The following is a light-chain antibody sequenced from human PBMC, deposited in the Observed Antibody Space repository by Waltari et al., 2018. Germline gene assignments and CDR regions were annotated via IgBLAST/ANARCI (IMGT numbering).Light chain of an antibody. Sequence: QSVLTQPPSVSGAPGQRVPISCTGSGSNIGAGYGVHWYQQLPRAAPKLLIYGSTSRPLGVPDRFFGSTSGTSASLAITGLQAEDEADYYCQSYDTSLRVVFGGGTKLTVL. CDR2: GST. V-gene: IGLV1-40*01. CDR3: QSYDTSLRVV. J-gene: IGLJ2*01. CDR1: GSNIGAGYG.